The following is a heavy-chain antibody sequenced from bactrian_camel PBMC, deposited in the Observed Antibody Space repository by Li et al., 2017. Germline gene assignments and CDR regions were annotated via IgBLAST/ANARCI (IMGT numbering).Heavy chain of an antibody. CDR1: EYLYKGYC. Sequence: VQLVESGGGSVQAGGSLRLSCEVSEYLYKGYCLGWFRQPPLQEREAVATIDSDGMTTYADSLKGRFTISKDTTANTLYLQMNGLKPEDSAMYFCAADLPRTAGIMNIRIGAGGPRSPSP. D-gene: IGHD3*01. CDR2: IDSDGMT. J-gene: IGHJ4*01. V-gene: IGHV3S53*01. CDR3: AADLPRTAGIMNIR.